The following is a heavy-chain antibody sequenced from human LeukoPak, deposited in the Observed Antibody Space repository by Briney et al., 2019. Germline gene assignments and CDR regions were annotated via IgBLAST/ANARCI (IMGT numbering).Heavy chain of an antibody. V-gene: IGHV3-23*01. D-gene: IGHD2-2*02. J-gene: IGHJ5*02. Sequence: PGGSLRLSCAASVFTFSSYAMSWVRQAPGKGLEWVSAISGSGGSTYYADSVKGRFTISRDNSKNTLYLQMNSLRAEDTAVYYCVKEQTIYGDNWFDPWGQGTLVTVSS. CDR1: VFTFSSYA. CDR2: ISGSGGST. CDR3: VKEQTIYGDNWFDP.